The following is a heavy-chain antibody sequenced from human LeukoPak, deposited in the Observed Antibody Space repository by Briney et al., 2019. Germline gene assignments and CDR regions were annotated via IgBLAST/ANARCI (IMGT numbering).Heavy chain of an antibody. J-gene: IGHJ6*03. CDR1: GFTFGDYA. V-gene: IGHV3-49*03. CDR3: TRDTGYGFYYYYMDV. CDR2: IRSKAYGGTT. D-gene: IGHD5-18*01. Sequence: GGSLRLSCTASGFTFGDYAMSWFRQAPGKGLEWVGFIRSKAYGGTTEYAASVKGRFTISRDDSKSIAYLQMNSLKTEDTAVYYCTRDTGYGFYYYYMDVWGKGTTVTVSS.